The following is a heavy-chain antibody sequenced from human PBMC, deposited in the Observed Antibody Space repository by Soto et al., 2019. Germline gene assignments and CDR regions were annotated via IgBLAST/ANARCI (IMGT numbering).Heavy chain of an antibody. CDR1: GFTFSNYW. D-gene: IGHD1-1*01. J-gene: IGHJ4*02. CDR2: INQNGGAM. V-gene: IGHV3-7*01. Sequence: EVQLVESGGGLVQPGGSLRLSCAASGFTFSNYWMTWVRQAPGKGLEWVASINQNGGAMHYVDSVKGRFTVSRDNAKNSRYLQVNSLRAEDTAVFYCARVWNDGRFDYWGQGTLVTVSS. CDR3: ARVWNDGRFDY.